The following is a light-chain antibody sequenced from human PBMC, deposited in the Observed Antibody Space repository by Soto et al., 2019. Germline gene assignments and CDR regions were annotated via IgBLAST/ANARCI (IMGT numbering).Light chain of an antibody. CDR3: QQYNNWPWT. V-gene: IGKV3-15*01. Sequence: EIVMTQSPATLSVSPGGTATLSCRAIQSISDTLAWYQQKPGQAPRLLSYSASRRATGFPGRFSGSGSGTDFTLTISSRQSEDLAVYYCQQYNNWPWTFGQGTKVEIK. CDR2: SAS. CDR1: QSISDT. J-gene: IGKJ1*01.